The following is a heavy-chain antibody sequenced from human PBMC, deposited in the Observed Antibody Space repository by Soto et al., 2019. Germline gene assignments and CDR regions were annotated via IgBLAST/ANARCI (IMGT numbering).Heavy chain of an antibody. V-gene: IGHV1-46*01. CDR1: GYTFTSYY. D-gene: IGHD1-26*01. CDR2: INPRGGST. Sequence: QVQLVQSGAEVKKPGASVNVSCKASGYTFTSYYMHWVRQAPGQGLEWMGIINPRGGSTTYAQKFQGRVTVTRETATSTGYMELSNLGSDDPAIYYWARVALSGGGWLDPWGQGTLVTVSS. J-gene: IGHJ5*02. CDR3: ARVALSGGGWLDP.